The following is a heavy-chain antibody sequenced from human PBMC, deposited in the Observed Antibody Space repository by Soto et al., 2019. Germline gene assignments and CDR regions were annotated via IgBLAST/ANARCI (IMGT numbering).Heavy chain of an antibody. CDR1: GYRFSSYW. CDR3: AGMPYTSGLRFDP. D-gene: IGHD6-19*01. V-gene: IGHV5-51*01. J-gene: IGHJ5*02. Sequence: PGESLKISCQTSGYRFSSYWIVWVRQMPGKGLEWMGIIYPNDSRVKYNPSVQGQVTMSLDRSNNQCSLKLKSVTAADTAVYFCAGMPYTSGLRFDPWGPGTLVTVSS. CDR2: IYPNDSRV.